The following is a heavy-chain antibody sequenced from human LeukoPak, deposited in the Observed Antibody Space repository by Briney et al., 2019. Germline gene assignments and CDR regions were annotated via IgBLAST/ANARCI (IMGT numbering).Heavy chain of an antibody. CDR1: GFTFSSYG. Sequence: GGSLRLSCAASGFTFSSYGMSWVRQAPGKGLEWVSAISGSGGSTYYADSVKGRFTISRDNSKNTLYLQMNSLRAEDTAVYYCAKDPFGRPYYYYMDVWGKGTTVTISS. CDR2: ISGSGGST. D-gene: IGHD3-3*01. V-gene: IGHV3-23*01. J-gene: IGHJ6*03. CDR3: AKDPFGRPYYYYMDV.